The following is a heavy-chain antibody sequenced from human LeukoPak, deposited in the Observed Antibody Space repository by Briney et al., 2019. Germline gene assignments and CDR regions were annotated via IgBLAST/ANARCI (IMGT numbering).Heavy chain of an antibody. J-gene: IGHJ4*02. V-gene: IGHV3-23*01. CDR1: GFTFSSYE. CDR3: VKGPLVRLDY. D-gene: IGHD6-13*01. Sequence: GGSLRLSCAASGFTFSSYEMNWVRQAPGKGLEWVSYISSSGSTYYADSVKGRFTISRDNSKNTLFLQMNSLRAEDTAIYYCVKGPLVRLDYWGQGTLVTVSS. CDR2: ISSSGST.